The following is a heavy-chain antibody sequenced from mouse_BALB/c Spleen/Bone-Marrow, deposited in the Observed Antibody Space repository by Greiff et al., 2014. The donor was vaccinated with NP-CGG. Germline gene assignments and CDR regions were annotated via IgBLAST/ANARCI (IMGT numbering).Heavy chain of an antibody. CDR1: GYTFTDHA. D-gene: IGHD1-1*01. J-gene: IGHJ2*01. CDR2: ISPGTGSI. Sequence: VHLVESDAELVKPVASVKISCKASGYTFTDHAIHWVKQKPEQGLEWIGYISPGTGSIKCNEKFKDKVTLTADKSSSTAYMQLNSLTSEDSTVYFCNYYGNTFGYWGQGTTLTVSS. V-gene: IGHV1S53*02. CDR3: NYYGNTFGY.